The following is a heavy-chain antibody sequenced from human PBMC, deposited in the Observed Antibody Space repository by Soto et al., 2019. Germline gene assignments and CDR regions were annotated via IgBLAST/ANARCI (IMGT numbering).Heavy chain of an antibody. J-gene: IGHJ4*02. D-gene: IGHD1-26*01. CDR3: ARVGHRGSYSDY. V-gene: IGHV1-69*12. Sequence: QVQLVQSGAEVKKPGSSVKVSCKASGGTFSSYAISWVRQAPGQGLEWMGGIIPIFGTANYAQKFQGRVTIXAXSSTSTAHMELISLSSEDTAVYYCARVGHRGSYSDYWGQGTLVTVSS. CDR1: GGTFSSYA. CDR2: IIPIFGTA.